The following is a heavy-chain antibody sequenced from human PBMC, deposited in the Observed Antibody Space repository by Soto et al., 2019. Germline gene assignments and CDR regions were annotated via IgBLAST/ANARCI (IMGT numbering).Heavy chain of an antibody. CDR3: ARDRSGDFDY. J-gene: IGHJ4*02. V-gene: IGHV4-31*03. CDR2: IYYSGST. Sequence: SETLSLTCTVSGGYICSGGYYWSWIRQHPGKGLEWIGYIYYSGSTYYNPSLKSRVTISVDTSKNQFSLKLSSVTAADTAVYYCARDRSGDFDYWGQGTLVTVSS. D-gene: IGHD3-3*01. CDR1: GGYICSGGYY.